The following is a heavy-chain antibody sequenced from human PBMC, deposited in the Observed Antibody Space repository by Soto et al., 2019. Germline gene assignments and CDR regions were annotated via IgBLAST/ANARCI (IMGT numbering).Heavy chain of an antibody. CDR2: IKEDGSEK. V-gene: IGHV3-7*04. J-gene: IGHJ4*02. CDR3: AKGYLYYDTHFDY. CDR1: GFTFTNYW. Sequence: QPGGSLRLSCEASGFTFTNYWMSWVRQAPGKGLEWVANIKEDGSEKYYVDSVKGRFTISRDNVKKSLYLQMNSLRAEDTAVYYCAKGYLYYDTHFDYWGQGILVTVSS. D-gene: IGHD3-16*01.